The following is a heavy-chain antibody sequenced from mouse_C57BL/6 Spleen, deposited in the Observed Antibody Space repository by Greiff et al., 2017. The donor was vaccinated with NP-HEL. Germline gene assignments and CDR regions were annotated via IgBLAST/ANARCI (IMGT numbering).Heavy chain of an antibody. Sequence: VQLQQSGAELVRPGASVKLSCKASGYTFTDYYINWVKQRPGQGLEWIARIYPGSGNTYYNEKFKGKATLTAEKSSSTAYMQLSSLTSEDSAVYFCARSGAYGNWYFDVWGTGTTVTVSS. CDR2: IYPGSGNT. J-gene: IGHJ1*03. D-gene: IGHD2-1*01. CDR3: ARSGAYGNWYFDV. CDR1: GYTFTDYY. V-gene: IGHV1-76*01.